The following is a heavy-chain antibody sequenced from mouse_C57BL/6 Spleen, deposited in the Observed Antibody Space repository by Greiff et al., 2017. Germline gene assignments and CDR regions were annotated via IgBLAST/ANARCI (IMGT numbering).Heavy chain of an antibody. CDR2: IYPGSGNT. V-gene: IGHV1-55*01. Sequence: QVQLQQPGAELVKPGASVKMSCKASGYTFTSYWITWVKQRPGQGLEWIGDIYPGSGNTNYTEKFKSKATLTVDTSSSTAYMQIISLTSEDSAVYYCARKKSGMDYWGQGTSVTVSS. CDR3: ARKKSGMDY. J-gene: IGHJ4*01. CDR1: GYTFTSYW.